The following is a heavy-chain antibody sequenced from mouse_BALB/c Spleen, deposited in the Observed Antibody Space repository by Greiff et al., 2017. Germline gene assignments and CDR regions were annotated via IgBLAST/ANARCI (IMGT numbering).Heavy chain of an antibody. Sequence: QVTLKVSGPGILQPSQTLSLTCSFSGFSLSTSGMGVSWIRQPSGKGLEWLAHIYWDDDKRYNPSLKSRLTISKDTSRNQVFLKITSVDTADTATYYCARRGYGSHAMDYWGQGTSVTVSS. CDR3: ARRGYGSHAMDY. CDR2: IYWDDDK. V-gene: IGHV8-12*01. D-gene: IGHD1-1*01. J-gene: IGHJ4*01. CDR1: GFSLSTSGMG.